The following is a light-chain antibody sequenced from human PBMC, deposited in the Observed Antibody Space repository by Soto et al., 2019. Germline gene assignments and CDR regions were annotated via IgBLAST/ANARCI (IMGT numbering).Light chain of an antibody. CDR3: MRALQTPWT. CDR2: LGS. Sequence: DIVMTQSPLSLPVTPGEPASISCRSSQSLLHGNGYNYLDWYLQKPGQSPQLLIYLGSSRASGVPDRFSGSGSGTDFTLKISRVEAEDVGVYYCMRALQTPWTFGQGTKLEIK. V-gene: IGKV2-28*01. CDR1: QSLLHGNGYNY. J-gene: IGKJ2*02.